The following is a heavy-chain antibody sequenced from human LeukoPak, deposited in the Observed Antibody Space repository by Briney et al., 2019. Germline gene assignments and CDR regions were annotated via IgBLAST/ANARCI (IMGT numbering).Heavy chain of an antibody. CDR3: GRDWKLDY. Sequence: GGSLRLSCAASGFTFKNYAMSWVRQAPGKGLEWVSAIGDANGDTKYADSVKGRFTISRDNSRNTLYLHLNSLRVEDTAIYYCGRDWKLDYWGQGTLVTVSS. CDR2: IGDANGDT. J-gene: IGHJ4*02. D-gene: IGHD1-1*01. CDR1: GFTFKNYA. V-gene: IGHV3-23*01.